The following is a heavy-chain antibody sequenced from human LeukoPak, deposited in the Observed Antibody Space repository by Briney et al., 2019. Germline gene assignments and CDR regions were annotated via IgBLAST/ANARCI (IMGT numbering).Heavy chain of an antibody. V-gene: IGHV4-59*08. Sequence: PSETLSLTCTVSGGSISSYYCSWMRQPPGKGLEWIGFISHSGSTYYNPSLKSRVTISVDTSKNQFSVKLSSVTAADTAVYYCARQHSPGYFDYWGQGTLVTVSS. D-gene: IGHD1-14*01. J-gene: IGHJ4*02. CDR2: ISHSGST. CDR1: GGSISSYY. CDR3: ARQHSPGYFDY.